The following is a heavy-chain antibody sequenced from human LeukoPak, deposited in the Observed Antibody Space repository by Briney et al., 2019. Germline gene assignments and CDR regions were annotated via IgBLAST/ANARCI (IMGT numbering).Heavy chain of an antibody. CDR3: ARRLNYYDVPFDP. CDR1: GGSISSGGYY. V-gene: IGHV4-31*03. Sequence: SETLSLTCTVSGGSISSGGYYWSWIRQHPGKGLEWIGYIYYSGSTYYNPSLKSRVTISVDTSKNQFSLKLSSVTAADTAVYYCARRLNYYDVPFDPWGQGTLVTVSS. CDR2: IYYSGST. D-gene: IGHD3-22*01. J-gene: IGHJ5*02.